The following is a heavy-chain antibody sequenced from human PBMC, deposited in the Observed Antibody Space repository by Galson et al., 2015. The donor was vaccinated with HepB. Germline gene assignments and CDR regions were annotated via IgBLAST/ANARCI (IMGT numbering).Heavy chain of an antibody. CDR3: ASTMVRGVIVSLGYFQH. J-gene: IGHJ1*01. Sequence: SVKVSCKASGGIRSSNSFTWVRQAPGQGLEWMGRIIPILGIANYAQKFQGRVTITADKSTSTAYMELSSLRSEDTAVYYCASTMVRGVIVSLGYFQHWGQGTLVTVSS. D-gene: IGHD3-10*01. CDR1: GGIRSSNS. CDR2: IIPILGIA. V-gene: IGHV1-69*02.